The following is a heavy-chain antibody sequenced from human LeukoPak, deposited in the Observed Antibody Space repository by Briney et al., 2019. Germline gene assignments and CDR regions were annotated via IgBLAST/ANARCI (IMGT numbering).Heavy chain of an antibody. CDR1: GGSISSYY. Sequence: PSETLSLTCTVSGGSISSYYWSWIRQPPGKGLEWIGYIYYSGSTNYNPSLKSRVTISVDTSKNQFSLKLSSVTAADTAVYYCARDGRDGTLGCWGQGTLVTVSS. V-gene: IGHV4-59*12. CDR3: ARDGRDGTLGC. J-gene: IGHJ4*02. D-gene: IGHD1-1*01. CDR2: IYYSGST.